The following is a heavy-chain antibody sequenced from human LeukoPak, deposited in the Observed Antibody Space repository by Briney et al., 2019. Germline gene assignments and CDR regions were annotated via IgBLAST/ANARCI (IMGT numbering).Heavy chain of an antibody. CDR1: GFTVSDNY. CDR2: IDNGGST. V-gene: IGHV3-66*01. CDR3: AKRGFYYYETSGYYNAY. D-gene: IGHD3-22*01. J-gene: IGHJ4*02. Sequence: GGSLRLSCAASGFTVSDNYMNWVRQPPGKGLEWVSVIDNGGSTYYADSVKGRFTISRDNSKNMVYLQMNSLRAEDTAVYYCAKRGFYYYETSGYYNAYWGQGTLVTVSS.